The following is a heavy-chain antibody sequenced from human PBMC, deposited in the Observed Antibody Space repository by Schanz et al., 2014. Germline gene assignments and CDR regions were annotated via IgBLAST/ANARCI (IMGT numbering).Heavy chain of an antibody. V-gene: IGHV7-4-1*02. CDR1: GYSFSTYA. J-gene: IGHJ4*02. D-gene: IGHD2-2*01. CDR3: ARGYCAGTSCPIFDH. Sequence: QVHLVQSESELKNPGASVKVSCKTSGYSFSTYAMNWVRQAPGQGLEWMGWINTKTGNPTYAQGFTGRFVFSLDTSVSTTHLQITNLKADDTAVYYCARGYCAGTSCPIFDHWGQGTLVTVSS. CDR2: INTKTGNP.